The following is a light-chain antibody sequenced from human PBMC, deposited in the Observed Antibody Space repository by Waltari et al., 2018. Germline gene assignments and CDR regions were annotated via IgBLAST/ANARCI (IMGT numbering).Light chain of an antibody. CDR2: WTS. CDR1: QSVLYRSNNKNY. V-gene: IGKV4-1*01. CDR3: QQYYTTPPT. J-gene: IGKJ4*01. Sequence: DIVMTQSPDSLAVSLGERATINCKSIQSVLYRSNNKNYLAWYQQKPGQSPKLLIYWTSTRESGVPDRFSGGGSGTDFTLTISSLQAEDVAVYYCQQYYTTPPTFGGGTKVEIK.